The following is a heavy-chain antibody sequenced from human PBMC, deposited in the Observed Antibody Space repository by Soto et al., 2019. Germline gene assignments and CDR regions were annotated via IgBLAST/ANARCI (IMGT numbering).Heavy chain of an antibody. CDR2: ISGSGGST. V-gene: IGHV3-23*01. D-gene: IGHD6-19*01. CDR1: GFTFSSYA. CDR3: AKELRGQWLVTHYCYGMDV. J-gene: IGHJ6*02. Sequence: PGGSLRLSCAASGFTFSSYAMSWVRQAPGKGLEWVSAISGSGGSTYYADSVKGRFTISRDNSKNTLYLQMNSLRAEDTAVYYCAKELRGQWLVTHYCYGMDVWGQGTTVTVSS.